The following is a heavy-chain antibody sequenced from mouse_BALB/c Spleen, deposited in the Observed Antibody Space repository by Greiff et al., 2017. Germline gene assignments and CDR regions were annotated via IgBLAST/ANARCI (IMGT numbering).Heavy chain of an antibody. CDR3: ARNYYGNYRYFDD. D-gene: IGHD2-1*01. Sequence: VQLQQSGAELVRPGALVKLSCKASGFNIKDYYMHWVKQRPEQGLEWIGWIDPENGNTIYDPKFQGKASITADTSSNTAYLQLSSLTSEDTAVYYCARNYYGNYRYFDDWGQGTTLTVSS. CDR2: IDPENGNT. V-gene: IGHV14-1*02. CDR1: GFNIKDYY. J-gene: IGHJ2*01.